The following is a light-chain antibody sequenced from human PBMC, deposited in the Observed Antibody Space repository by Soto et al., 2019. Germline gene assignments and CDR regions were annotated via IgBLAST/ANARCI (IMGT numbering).Light chain of an antibody. Sequence: EIVLTQSPATLSLSPGERATLSCRASQSISSSLAWYKQKPGQAPRLLTYDASSRATGFPARFSGSWSGTDFTLTIDSLEPEDFAVYYCQQRSEWPRTFGQGTKVDIK. J-gene: IGKJ1*01. CDR3: QQRSEWPRT. CDR1: QSISSS. CDR2: DAS. V-gene: IGKV3-11*01.